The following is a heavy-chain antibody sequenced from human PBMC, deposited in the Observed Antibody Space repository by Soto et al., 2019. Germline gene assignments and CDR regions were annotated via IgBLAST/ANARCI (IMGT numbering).Heavy chain of an antibody. CDR3: TSDVFGVSHS. J-gene: IGHJ5*01. CDR2: INYDGTYL. D-gene: IGHD3-3*01. CDR1: GFPFGSYW. Sequence: GGSLRLSCAASGFPFGSYWMHWVRQVPGKGLVWVSRINYDGTYLTYADSVRGRFTISRDNTKNTLYLQMNSLRADDTAVYYSTSDVFGVSHSWGHVTLVTVSP. V-gene: IGHV3-74*03.